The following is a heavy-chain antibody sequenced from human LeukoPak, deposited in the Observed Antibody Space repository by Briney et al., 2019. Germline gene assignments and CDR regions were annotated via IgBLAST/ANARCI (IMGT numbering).Heavy chain of an antibody. CDR1: GGSISSYY. CDR3: ARVVGAYHYFDY. Sequence: PSETLSLTGTVSGGSISSYYWSWIRQPPGKGLEWIGYIYYSGSTNYNPSLKNRVTISVDTSKNQFSLMLNSVTAADTAMYYGARVVGAYHYFDYWGQGTLVTVSS. V-gene: IGHV4-59*01. J-gene: IGHJ4*02. D-gene: IGHD2-15*01. CDR2: IYYSGST.